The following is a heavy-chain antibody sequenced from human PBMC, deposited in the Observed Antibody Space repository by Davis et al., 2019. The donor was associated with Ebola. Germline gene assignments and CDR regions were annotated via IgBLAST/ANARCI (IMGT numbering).Heavy chain of an antibody. CDR2: TIHFVGIA. V-gene: IGHV1-69*02. D-gene: IGHD1-1*01. CDR1: GGTFSSDR. Sequence: AASVKVSCKASGGTFSSDRISWVRQAPGQGLEWMGRTIHFVGIANYAPKFQGRVTITADKSTSKANMEVNSLRSEDTAVYYCAMGGSWNLDYGMDVWGQGTTVTVSS. J-gene: IGHJ6*02. CDR3: AMGGSWNLDYGMDV.